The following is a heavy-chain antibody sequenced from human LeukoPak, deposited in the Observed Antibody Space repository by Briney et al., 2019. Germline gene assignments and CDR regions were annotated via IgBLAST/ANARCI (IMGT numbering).Heavy chain of an antibody. CDR3: ARRRRATPILFDY. CDR1: GFTFSSYA. V-gene: IGHV3-30-3*01. Sequence: GGSLRLSCAASGFTFSSYAMHWVRQAPGKGLEGVAVISYDGSNKYYADSVKGRFTISRDNSKNTLYLQMNSLRAEDTAVYYCARRRRATPILFDYWGQGTLVTVSS. J-gene: IGHJ4*02. CDR2: ISYDGSNK. D-gene: IGHD5-12*01.